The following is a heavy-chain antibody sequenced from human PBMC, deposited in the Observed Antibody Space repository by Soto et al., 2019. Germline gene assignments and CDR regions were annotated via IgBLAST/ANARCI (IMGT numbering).Heavy chain of an antibody. CDR1: SVTIYRGDYY. J-gene: IGHJ2*01. V-gene: IGHV4-30-4*01. CDR3: AAFSSFDL. CDR2: IYYTGTT. Sequence: SETLSLTCTVSSVTIYRGDYYWSWVRQSPGKGLEWLGYIYYTGTTYYYPSLESRLTISLDATKNQFSLRLTSVTAADTAVYFCAAFSSFDL.